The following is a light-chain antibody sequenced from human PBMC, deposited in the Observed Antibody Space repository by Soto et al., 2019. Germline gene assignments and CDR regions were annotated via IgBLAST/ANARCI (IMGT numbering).Light chain of an antibody. V-gene: IGLV1-40*01. Sequence: QSALTQPPSVSGAPRQRVTISCTGSSSNIGAGYDVPWYQQLPGTAPKLLIYDNTNRPSGVPSRFSGSRSGTSASLAISGLQAEDEADYYCSSFTSSSSYVFGPGTKVTVL. J-gene: IGLJ1*01. CDR1: SSNIGAGYD. CDR3: SSFTSSSSYV. CDR2: DNT.